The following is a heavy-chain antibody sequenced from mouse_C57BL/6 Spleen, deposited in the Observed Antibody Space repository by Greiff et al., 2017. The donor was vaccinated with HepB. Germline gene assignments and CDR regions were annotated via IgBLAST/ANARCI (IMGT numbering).Heavy chain of an antibody. CDR3: AREAYYDNAYYAMDY. CDR1: GYTFTSYW. D-gene: IGHD2-10*01. CDR2: IYPSDSET. V-gene: IGHV1-61*01. Sequence: QVQLQQPGAELVRPGSSVKLSCKASGYTFTSYWMDWVKQRPGQGLEWIGNIYPSDSETHYNQKFKDKATLTVDKSSSTAYMQLSSLTSEDSAVYYCAREAYYDNAYYAMDYWGQGTSVTVSS. J-gene: IGHJ4*01.